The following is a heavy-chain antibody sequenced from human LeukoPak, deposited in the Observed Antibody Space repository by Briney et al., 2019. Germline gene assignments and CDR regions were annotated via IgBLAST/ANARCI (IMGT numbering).Heavy chain of an antibody. J-gene: IGHJ4*02. V-gene: IGHV4-59*01. Sequence: PSETLSLTCTVSGGSISSYYWSWIRQPPGKGLEWIGYIYYSGSTNYNPSLKSRVTISVDTSKNQFSLKLSSETAADTAVYYCARADYYGSGSYLQNFDYWGQGTLVTVSS. CDR1: GGSISSYY. CDR2: IYYSGST. D-gene: IGHD3-10*01. CDR3: ARADYYGSGSYLQNFDY.